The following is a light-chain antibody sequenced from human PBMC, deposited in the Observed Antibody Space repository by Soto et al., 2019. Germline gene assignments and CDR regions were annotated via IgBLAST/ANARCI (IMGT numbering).Light chain of an antibody. V-gene: IGLV1-36*01. CDR3: AAWDDSLNGHV. CDR1: SSNIGNNA. CDR2: YDD. Sequence: VLTQPPSVSEAPRQRVTISCSGSSSNIGNNAVNWYQQLPGKAPKLLIYYDDLLPSGVSDRFSGSKSGTSASLAISGLQSEDEADYYCAAWDDSLNGHVFGTGTKVTVL. J-gene: IGLJ1*01.